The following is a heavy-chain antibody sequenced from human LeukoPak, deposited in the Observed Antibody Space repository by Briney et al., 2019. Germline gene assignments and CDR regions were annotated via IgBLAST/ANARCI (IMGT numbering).Heavy chain of an antibody. Sequence: AASVKVSCNASGYTFISYGISWVRQAPGQGFVWMGCLSAYNGNTNYAQKLQGRVTMTTDTSTSTAAMELRRLRSDDTAVYYCARTFYDSSGKYPRYFDLWGRGTLVTVSS. CDR2: LSAYNGNT. CDR3: ARTFYDSSGKYPRYFDL. D-gene: IGHD3-22*01. J-gene: IGHJ2*01. V-gene: IGHV1-18*01. CDR1: GYTFISYG.